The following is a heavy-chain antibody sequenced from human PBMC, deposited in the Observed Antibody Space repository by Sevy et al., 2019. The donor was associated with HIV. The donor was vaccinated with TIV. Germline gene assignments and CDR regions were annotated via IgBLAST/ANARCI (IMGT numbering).Heavy chain of an antibody. Sequence: GGSLRLSCAASGFTFSNAWMSWVRQAPGKGLEWVGRIKSKTDGGTIDYAAPVKGRFTISRDDSKNTVYLQMNSLKSEDTAVYYCRTDPIIVQLVTDGMDVWGQGTTVTVSS. V-gene: IGHV3-15*01. CDR1: GFTFSNAW. CDR2: IKSKTDGGTI. J-gene: IGHJ6*02. D-gene: IGHD2-8*02. CDR3: RTDPIIVQLVTDGMDV.